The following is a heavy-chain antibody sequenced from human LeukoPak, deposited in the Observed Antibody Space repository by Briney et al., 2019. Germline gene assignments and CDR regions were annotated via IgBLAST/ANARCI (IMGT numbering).Heavy chain of an antibody. Sequence: SETLSLTCTGSGGSISNYYWSWIRQPPGKGLEWIGYIYYSGSTNYNPSLKSRVTISVDTSKNQFSLKLSSVTAADTAVYHCARASSGQRRDGYNYYYYYYMDVWGKGTTVTVSS. CDR2: IYYSGST. J-gene: IGHJ6*03. CDR1: GGSISNYY. D-gene: IGHD5-24*01. CDR3: ARASSGQRRDGYNYYYYYYMDV. V-gene: IGHV4-59*01.